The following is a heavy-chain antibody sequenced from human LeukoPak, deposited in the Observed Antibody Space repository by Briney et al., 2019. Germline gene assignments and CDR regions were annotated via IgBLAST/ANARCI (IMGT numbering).Heavy chain of an antibody. V-gene: IGHV3-48*04. J-gene: IGHJ4*02. CDR2: ISSSGSTI. Sequence: GGSLRLSCAASGFTFSSYAMSWVRQAPGKGLEWVSYISSSGSTIYYADSVKGRFTISRDNAKNSLYLQMNSLRAEDTAVYYCARELGYYYDSSGYDYWGQGTLVTVSS. CDR3: ARELGYYYDSSGYDY. CDR1: GFTFSSYA. D-gene: IGHD3-22*01.